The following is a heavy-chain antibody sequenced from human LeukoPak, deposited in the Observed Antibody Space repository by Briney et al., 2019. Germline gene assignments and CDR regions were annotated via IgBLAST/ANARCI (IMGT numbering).Heavy chain of an antibody. CDR3: ARDLSLGRHDDGEPFDY. CDR2: ISGYNGNT. D-gene: IGHD4-17*01. CDR1: GYTFTNHG. Sequence: ASVKVSCKTSGYTFTNHGISWVRQAPGQGLEWMGWISGYNGNTNYVQKFWDRVTMTTDTSTSTAYMELRSLSSDDTALYYCARDLSLGRHDDGEPFDYWGQGTLVTVSS. V-gene: IGHV1-18*01. J-gene: IGHJ4*02.